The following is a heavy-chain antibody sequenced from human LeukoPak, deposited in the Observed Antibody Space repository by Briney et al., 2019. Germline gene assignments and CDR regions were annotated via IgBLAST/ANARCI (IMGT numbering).Heavy chain of an antibody. V-gene: IGHV1-24*01. J-gene: IGHJ4*02. CDR3: ATDIAVADPLGY. D-gene: IGHD6-19*01. Sequence: ASVKVSCKVSGYTLTELSMHWVRQAPGKGLEWMGGFDPEDGETIYAQKFQGRVTMTEDTSTDTAYMELSSLRSEDTAVYYCATDIAVADPLGYWGQGTLVTVSS. CDR1: GYTLTELS. CDR2: FDPEDGET.